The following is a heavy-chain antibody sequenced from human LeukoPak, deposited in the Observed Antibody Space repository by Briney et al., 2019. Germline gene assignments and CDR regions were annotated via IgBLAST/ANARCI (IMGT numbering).Heavy chain of an antibody. CDR3: AKEPYFDL. V-gene: IGHV3-43D*03. J-gene: IGHJ2*01. CDR2: ITWDGGYT. Sequence: PGGSLRLSCAASGFTFDDYAMHWVRQAPGKGLEWLSLITWDGGYTYYADSVKGRFIISRDNSKNSLYLQMNSLRAEDTALYYCAKEPYFDLWGRGTLVTVPS. CDR1: GFTFDDYA.